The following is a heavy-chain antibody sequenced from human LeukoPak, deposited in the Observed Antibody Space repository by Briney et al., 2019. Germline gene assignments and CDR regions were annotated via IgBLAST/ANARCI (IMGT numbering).Heavy chain of an antibody. CDR2: ISNTGNT. D-gene: IGHD2-15*01. CDR1: GGSIGSNY. Sequence: SETLPLTCTVSGGSIGSNYWSWIRQPPGKGLEWIGYISNTGNTNYIPSLKSRVTISVDTSKNQLSLKLSSVTAADTAVYYCARSGGRSGGDYWGQGTLVTVSS. CDR3: ARSGGRSGGDY. V-gene: IGHV4-59*01. J-gene: IGHJ4*02.